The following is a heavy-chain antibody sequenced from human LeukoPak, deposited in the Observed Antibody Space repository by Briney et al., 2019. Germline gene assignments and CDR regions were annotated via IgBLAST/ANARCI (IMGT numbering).Heavy chain of an antibody. CDR1: GFTFSDYY. D-gene: IGHD2-15*01. Sequence: GGSLRLSCAASGFTFSDYYMSWIRQAPGKGLEWVSYISSSGSTIYYADSVKGRFTISRDNAKNSLYLQMNSLRAEDTAVYYCARDRCSGGSCYSENNWFDPWGQGTPVTVSS. J-gene: IGHJ5*02. CDR2: ISSSGSTI. CDR3: ARDRCSGGSCYSENNWFDP. V-gene: IGHV3-11*01.